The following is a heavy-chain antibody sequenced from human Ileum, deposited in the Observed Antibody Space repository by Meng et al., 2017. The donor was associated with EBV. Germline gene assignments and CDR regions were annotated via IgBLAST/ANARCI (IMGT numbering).Heavy chain of an antibody. J-gene: IGHJ4*02. D-gene: IGHD6-19*01. CDR2: YYYSGAP. CDR3: ARVYSSGWYYVDS. Sequence: GPVRFKPPETLAAHRSAPRVPLGTRVAQWGLFRYSPREGQEMRGKYYYSGAPNDHPSPKSRMNVIGETAKRQVSLKLSYVTAAETAVYYCARVYSSGWYYVDSWGQGTLVTVSS. V-gene: IGHV4-39*01. CDR1: RVPLGTRVAQ.